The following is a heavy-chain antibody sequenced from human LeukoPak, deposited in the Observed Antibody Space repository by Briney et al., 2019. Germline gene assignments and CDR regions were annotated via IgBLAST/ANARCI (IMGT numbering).Heavy chain of an antibody. CDR2: IYYSGST. J-gene: IGHJ6*03. D-gene: IGHD3-10*01. CDR1: GGSISSSSYY. V-gene: IGHV4-39*07. CDR3: ARTSGLTYYYYYYMDV. Sequence: SETLSLTCTVSGGSISSSSYYWGWIRQPPGKGLEWIGSIYYSGSTYYNPSLKSRVTISVDTSKNQFSLKLTSVTAADTAVFYCARTSGLTYYYYYYMDVWGKGTTVTVSS.